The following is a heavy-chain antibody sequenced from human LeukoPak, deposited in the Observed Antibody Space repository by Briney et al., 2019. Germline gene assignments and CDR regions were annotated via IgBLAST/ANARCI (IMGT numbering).Heavy chain of an antibody. CDR3: ARLLLGYYYDSSAMGDY. CDR2: ISAYNGNT. D-gene: IGHD3-22*01. J-gene: IGHJ4*02. CDR1: GYTFTSYG. Sequence: ASVKVSCKASGYTFTSYGISWVRQAPGQGLEWMGWISAYNGNTNYAQKLQGRVTMTTDTSTSTAYMELRSLRSDDTAVYYCARLLLGYYYDSSAMGDYWGQGTLVTVSS. V-gene: IGHV1-18*01.